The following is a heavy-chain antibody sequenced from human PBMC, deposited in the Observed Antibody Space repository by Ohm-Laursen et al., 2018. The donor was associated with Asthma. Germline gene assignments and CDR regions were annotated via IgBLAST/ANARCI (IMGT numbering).Heavy chain of an antibody. D-gene: IGHD3-9*01. CDR2: ISSSGSTI. J-gene: IGHJ6*02. CDR3: ARAATLRYFDWLPNYYYYGMDV. CDR1: GFTFSDYY. V-gene: IGHV3-11*04. Sequence: SLRLSCAASGFTFSDYYMSWIRQAPGKGLEWVSYISSSGSTIYYADSVKGRFTISRDNAKNSLYLQMNSLRAEDTAVYYCARAATLRYFDWLPNYYYYGMDVWGQGTTVTVSS.